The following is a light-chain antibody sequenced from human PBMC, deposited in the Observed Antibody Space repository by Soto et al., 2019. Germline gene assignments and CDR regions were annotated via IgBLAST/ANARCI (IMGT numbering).Light chain of an antibody. CDR3: QQCNNWPRT. Sequence: EIVMTQVPATLSVTPGERATLSCRASQSVSSNLAWYQQKPGQAPRLLIYGASTRATGIPARFSGSGSGTEFTLTISSLQSEDFAVYYCQQCNNWPRTFGQGTKVDIK. J-gene: IGKJ1*01. V-gene: IGKV3-15*01. CDR1: QSVSSN. CDR2: GAS.